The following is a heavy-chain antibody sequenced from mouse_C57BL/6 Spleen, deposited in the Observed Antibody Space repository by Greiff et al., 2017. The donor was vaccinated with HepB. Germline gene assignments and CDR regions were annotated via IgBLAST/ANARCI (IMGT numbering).Heavy chain of an antibody. D-gene: IGHD1-1*01. CDR3: ARLHYGRPVYFDV. CDR1: GYTFTDYN. Sequence: VQLQQSGPELVKPGASVKIPCKASGYTFTDYNMDWVKQSHGKSLEWIGDINPNNGGTIYNQKFKGKATLTVDKSSSTAYMELRSLTSEDTAVYNCARLHYGRPVYFDVWGTGTTVTVSS. CDR2: INPNNGGT. J-gene: IGHJ1*03. V-gene: IGHV1-18*01.